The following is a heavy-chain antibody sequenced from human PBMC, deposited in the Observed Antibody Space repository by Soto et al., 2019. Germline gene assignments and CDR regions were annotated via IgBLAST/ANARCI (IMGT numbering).Heavy chain of an antibody. CDR2: INHSGST. Sequence: QVQLQQWGAGLLKPSETLSLTCAVYGGSFSGYYWSWIRQPPGKGLEWIGEINHSGSTNYNPSLKSRVTISVDTSKNQFSLKLRSVTAADTAVYYCARGVEYQLLHYYYYGMDVWGQGTTVTVSS. CDR3: ARGVEYQLLHYYYYGMDV. J-gene: IGHJ6*02. D-gene: IGHD2-2*01. V-gene: IGHV4-34*01. CDR1: GGSFSGYY.